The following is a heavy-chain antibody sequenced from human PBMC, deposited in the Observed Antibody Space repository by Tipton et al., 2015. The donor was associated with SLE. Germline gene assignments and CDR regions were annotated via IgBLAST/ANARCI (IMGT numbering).Heavy chain of an antibody. CDR3: ARGLVGGSGWFDP. CDR2: ISSSGSTI. V-gene: IGHV3-48*03. D-gene: IGHD2-21*01. CDR1: GFTFSSYQ. J-gene: IGHJ5*02. Sequence: SLRLSCASSGFTFSSYQMHWVRQAPGKGLEWVSYISSSGSTIYYADSVKGRFTISRDNAKNSLYLQMNSLRAEDTAVYYCARGLVGGSGWFDPWGQGTLVTVSS.